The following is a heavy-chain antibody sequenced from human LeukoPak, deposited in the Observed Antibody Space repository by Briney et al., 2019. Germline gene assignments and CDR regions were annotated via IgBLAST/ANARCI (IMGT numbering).Heavy chain of an antibody. CDR1: GFTFSTYG. CDR3: ARRAGGYSHPYDY. J-gene: IGHJ4*02. D-gene: IGHD4-23*01. CDR2: ISGSGGST. Sequence: GGSLRLSCAASGFTFSTYGMSWVRQAPGKGLEWVSAISGSGGSTYYADSVKGRFTISRDNSKNTLYLQMNSLRAEDTAVYYCARRAGGYSHPYDYWGQGILITVSS. V-gene: IGHV3-23*01.